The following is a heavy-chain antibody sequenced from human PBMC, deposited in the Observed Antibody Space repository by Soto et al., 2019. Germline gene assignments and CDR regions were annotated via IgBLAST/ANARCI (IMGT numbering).Heavy chain of an antibody. D-gene: IGHD6-6*01. J-gene: IGHJ6*02. Sequence: VQLVESGGGVVQPGRSLRLSCAASGFTFSSYWMHWVRQAPGKGLVWVSRINSDGSSTSYADSVKGRFTISRDNAKNTLYLQMNSLRAEDTAVYYCAREESSSGYYYYGMDVWGQGTTVTVSS. CDR3: AREESSSGYYYYGMDV. CDR2: INSDGSST. V-gene: IGHV3-74*01. CDR1: GFTFSSYW.